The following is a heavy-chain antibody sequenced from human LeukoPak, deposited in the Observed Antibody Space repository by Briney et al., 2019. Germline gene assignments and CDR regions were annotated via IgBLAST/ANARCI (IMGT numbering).Heavy chain of an antibody. CDR3: AKDPKPLECSSTSCYKSTHAFDI. CDR1: GFTFSSYG. D-gene: IGHD2-2*02. CDR2: IRYDGSNK. J-gene: IGHJ3*02. V-gene: IGHV3-30*02. Sequence: GGSLRLSCAASGFTFSSYGMHWVRQAPGKGLEWVAFIRYDGSNKYYADSVKGRFAISRDNSKNTLYLQMNSLRAEDTAVYYCAKDPKPLECSSTSCYKSTHAFDIWGQGTMVTVSS.